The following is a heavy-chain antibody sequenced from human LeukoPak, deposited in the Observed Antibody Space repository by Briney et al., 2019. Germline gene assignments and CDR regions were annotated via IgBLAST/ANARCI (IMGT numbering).Heavy chain of an antibody. CDR2: TYYSGST. CDR3: ASVLGYCSSTSCYDRYYFDY. V-gene: IGHV4-59*08. Sequence: SETLSLTCTVSGGSISSYYCSWIRQPPGKGLEWIGYTYYSGSTNYNPSLKSRVTISVDTSKNQFSLKLSSVTAADTAVYYCASVLGYCSSTSCYDRYYFDYWGQGTLVTVSS. J-gene: IGHJ4*02. CDR1: GGSISSYY. D-gene: IGHD2-2*01.